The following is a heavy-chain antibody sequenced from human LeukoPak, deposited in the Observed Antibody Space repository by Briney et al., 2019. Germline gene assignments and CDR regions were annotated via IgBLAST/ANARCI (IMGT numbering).Heavy chain of an antibody. D-gene: IGHD3-10*01. CDR1: GGSISSGGYY. J-gene: IGHJ3*02. Sequence: SQTLSLTCSVSGGSISSGGYYWSWIRQHPGKGLEWIGYIYYSGSTYYNPSLKSRVTISVDTSKNQFSLKLSSVTAADTAVYYCASPSSYGSGSYRAFDIWGQGTMVTVSS. V-gene: IGHV4-31*03. CDR2: IYYSGST. CDR3: ASPSSYGSGSYRAFDI.